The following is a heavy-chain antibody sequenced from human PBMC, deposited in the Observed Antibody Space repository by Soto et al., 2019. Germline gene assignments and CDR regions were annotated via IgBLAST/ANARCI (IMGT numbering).Heavy chain of an antibody. Sequence: TFSDYPMNWVRQAPGKGLEWVSSIRTISSAIYFADSVRGRFTISRDNARNSLYLQMTSLRDEDTAVYYCARETPSFDSWGQGTLVTVSS. CDR2: IRTISSAI. CDR1: TFSDYP. V-gene: IGHV3-48*02. D-gene: IGHD2-15*01. CDR3: ARETPSFDS. J-gene: IGHJ4*02.